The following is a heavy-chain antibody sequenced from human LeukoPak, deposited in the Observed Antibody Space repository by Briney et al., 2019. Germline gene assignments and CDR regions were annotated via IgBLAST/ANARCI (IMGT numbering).Heavy chain of an antibody. V-gene: IGHV3-7*01. CDR1: GFGFTGFW. J-gene: IGHJ4*02. CDR3: AREVDRSFGY. CDR2: INQESTET. Sequence: GGSLRLSCAASGFGFTGFWMSWVRQAPGKGPEWVANINQESTETYYVDSVRGRFTISRDSAKNSLSLQMNSLRVEDTAVYYCAREVDRSFGYWGQGNLVTVSS. D-gene: IGHD2-15*01.